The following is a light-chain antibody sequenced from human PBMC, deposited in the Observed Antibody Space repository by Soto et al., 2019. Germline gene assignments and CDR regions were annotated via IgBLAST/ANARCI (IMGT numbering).Light chain of an antibody. Sequence: ETVMTQSPATLSVSPGERATLSCRASQSVSSNFLAWYQQKPGQAPRLLIYGVSIRATGIPARFSGSGSGTEFTLTISSLQSEDFAVYYCQQYSAWPLTFGGGTKVEI. CDR2: GVS. J-gene: IGKJ4*01. V-gene: IGKV3-15*01. CDR1: QSVSSN. CDR3: QQYSAWPLT.